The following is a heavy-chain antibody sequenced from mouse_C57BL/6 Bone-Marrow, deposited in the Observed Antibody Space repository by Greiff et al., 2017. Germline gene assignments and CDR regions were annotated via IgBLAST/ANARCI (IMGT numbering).Heavy chain of an antibody. V-gene: IGHV1-55*01. CDR1: GYTFTSYW. D-gene: IGHD6-1*01. J-gene: IGHJ1*03. CDR2: IYPGSGST. Sequence: QVQLQQPGAELVKPGASVKMSCKASGYTFTSYWITWVKQRPGQGLEWIGDIYPGSGSTNYNEKFKSKATLTVDTASSTAYMPLSSLTAAGSAVCYCTRRRGNWYFDVWGTETTVTVSS. CDR3: TRRRGNWYFDV.